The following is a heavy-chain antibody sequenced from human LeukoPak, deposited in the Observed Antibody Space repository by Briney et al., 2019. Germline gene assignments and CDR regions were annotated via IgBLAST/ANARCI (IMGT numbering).Heavy chain of an antibody. V-gene: IGHV3-64D*09. J-gene: IGHJ6*02. D-gene: IGHD2-15*01. CDR1: GFTFSNYT. CDR3: VRGYSFGPYGMDV. CDR2: ISSNGGST. Sequence: PGGSLRLSCSASGFTFSNYTMHWVRQAPGKGLEYVSSISSNGGSTYSADSVKGRFTISRDNSKNTLYLQMSSLRAEDTAVYFCVRGYSFGPYGMDVWGQGTTVTVSS.